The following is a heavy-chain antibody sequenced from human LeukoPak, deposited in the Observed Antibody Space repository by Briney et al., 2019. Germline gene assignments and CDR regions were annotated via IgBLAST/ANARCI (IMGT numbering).Heavy chain of an antibody. Sequence: ASVKVSCKASGYTFTGYYMHWVRQAPGRGLEWMGWINPNSGATKYAQKFQGRVTMTRDTSISTAYMEVSRQRFDDTAVYYCARDGGWYQLLWWFDPWGQGTLVTVSS. CDR1: GYTFTGYY. J-gene: IGHJ5*02. CDR2: INPNSGAT. V-gene: IGHV1-2*02. D-gene: IGHD2-2*01. CDR3: ARDGGWYQLLWWFDP.